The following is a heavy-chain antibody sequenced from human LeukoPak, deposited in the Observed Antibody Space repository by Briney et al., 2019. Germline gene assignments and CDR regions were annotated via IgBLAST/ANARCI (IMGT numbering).Heavy chain of an antibody. CDR2: INPSGGTT. Sequence: ASVKVSCKASGGTFSSYAISWVRQAPGQGLEWMGIINPSGGTTSYAQKFQGRVTMTRDTSTSTVHMELSSLRSEDTAVYYCARGVDYYDSSANGYWGQGTLVTVSS. J-gene: IGHJ4*02. CDR1: GGTFSSYA. V-gene: IGHV1-46*01. CDR3: ARGVDYYDSSANGY. D-gene: IGHD3-22*01.